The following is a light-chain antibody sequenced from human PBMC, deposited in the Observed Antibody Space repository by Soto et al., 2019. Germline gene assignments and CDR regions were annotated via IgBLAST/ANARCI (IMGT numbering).Light chain of an antibody. Sequence: EIVMTQSPATLSVSPGERATLSCRASQSVSSNLAWYQQKPGQAPRLLIYGASTRATGIPARFSGSGSGTEFTLTISSLQSEDFAVYCCQQYNNWPPWTFGPGTKGDIK. CDR1: QSVSSN. V-gene: IGKV3-15*01. CDR3: QQYNNWPPWT. CDR2: GAS. J-gene: IGKJ3*01.